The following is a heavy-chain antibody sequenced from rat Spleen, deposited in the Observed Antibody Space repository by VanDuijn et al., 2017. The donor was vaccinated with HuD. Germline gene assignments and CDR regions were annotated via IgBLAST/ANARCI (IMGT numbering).Heavy chain of an antibody. CDR2: INTGGGNT. V-gene: IGHV5-27*01. CDR1: GFIFSDYG. J-gene: IGHJ1*01. CDR3: TTDWYFDF. Sequence: EVQLVESGGGLVQPGRSLKLSCAASGFIFSDYGMAWVRQTPTKGLEWVASINTGGGNTYYRGSVKGRFTVSRDNAKSTLYLQMDSLRSEDTATYYCTTDWYFDFWGPGTMVTVSS.